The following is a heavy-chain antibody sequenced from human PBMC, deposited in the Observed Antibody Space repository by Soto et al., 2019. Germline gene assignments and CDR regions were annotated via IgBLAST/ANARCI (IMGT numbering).Heavy chain of an antibody. CDR1: GGTFSSYA. CDR2: IIPIFGTA. Sequence: GASVKVSCKASGGTFSSYAISWVRQAPGQGLEWMGGIIPIFGTANYAQKFQGRVTITADKSTSTAYMELSSLRSEDTVVYYCARAIRGYYDSSGYSLPYYYYGMDAWGQGTTVTVSS. CDR3: ARAIRGYYDSSGYSLPYYYYGMDA. D-gene: IGHD3-22*01. V-gene: IGHV1-69*06. J-gene: IGHJ6*02.